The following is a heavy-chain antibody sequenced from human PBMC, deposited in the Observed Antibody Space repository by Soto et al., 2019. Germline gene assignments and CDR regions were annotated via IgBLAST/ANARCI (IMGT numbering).Heavy chain of an antibody. CDR3: ARQRAYNYGFGYFDY. Sequence: PSETLSLTCTVSGGSISSSSYYWGWIRQPPGKGLEWIGSIFYSGSTYYNPSLKSRVTISVDTSKNQFSLKLTSVTAADTAVYYCARQRAYNYGFGYFDYWGQGILVT. D-gene: IGHD5-18*01. V-gene: IGHV4-39*01. J-gene: IGHJ4*02. CDR2: IFYSGST. CDR1: GGSISSSSYY.